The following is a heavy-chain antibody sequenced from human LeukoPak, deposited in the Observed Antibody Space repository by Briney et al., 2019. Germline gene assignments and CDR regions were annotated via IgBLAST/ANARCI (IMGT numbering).Heavy chain of an antibody. CDR3: ARDRYDSGGYYYGADFDY. J-gene: IGHJ4*02. CDR1: GFTFSSFE. V-gene: IGHV3-48*03. Sequence: GGSLRLSCAASGFTFSSFEMHWVRQAPGKGLEWVSYITTSGSTIYYADSVKGRFTISRDNAKNSPYLQMNSLRAEDTAVYYCARDRYDSGGYYYGADFDYWGQGTLVTVSS. CDR2: ITTSGSTI. D-gene: IGHD3-22*01.